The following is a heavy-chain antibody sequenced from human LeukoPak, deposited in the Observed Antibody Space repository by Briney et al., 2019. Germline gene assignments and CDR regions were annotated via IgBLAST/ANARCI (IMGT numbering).Heavy chain of an antibody. CDR3: ATIPINFLEPNNSFDP. CDR2: FDPEDGET. V-gene: IGHV1-24*01. D-gene: IGHD3-3*01. CDR1: GYTLTELS. J-gene: IGHJ5*02. Sequence: ASVKVSCKVSGYTLTELSMHWVRQAPGKGLEWMGGFDPEDGETIYAQKFQGRVTMTEDTSTDTAYMKLSSLRSEDTAVYYCATIPINFLEPNNSFDPWGQGTLVTVSS.